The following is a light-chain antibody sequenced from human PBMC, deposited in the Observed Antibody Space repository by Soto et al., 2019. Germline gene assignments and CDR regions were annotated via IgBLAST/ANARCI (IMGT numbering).Light chain of an antibody. Sequence: EIVLTXSPATLSLSPGERATLSCRASQSVSSYLAWYQQKPGQAPRLLIYDSSNRATGIPARFSGSGSGTDFTQTISSLEPEDFAVYYCQQRSNWPSYTFGQGTKLEIK. CDR3: QQRSNWPSYT. J-gene: IGKJ2*01. CDR2: DSS. CDR1: QSVSSY. V-gene: IGKV3-11*01.